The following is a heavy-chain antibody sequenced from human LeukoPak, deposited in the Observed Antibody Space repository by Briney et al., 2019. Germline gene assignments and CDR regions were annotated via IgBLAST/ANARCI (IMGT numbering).Heavy chain of an antibody. CDR3: ARAGYYYDSSGYYSFDY. J-gene: IGHJ4*02. CDR2: IYTSGGT. D-gene: IGHD3-22*01. CDR1: GGSISSYY. V-gene: IGHV4-4*07. Sequence: SETLSLTCTVSGGSISSYYWSWIRQPAGKGLEWIGRIYTSGGTNYNPSLKSRVTMSVDTSKNQFSLKLSSVTAADTAVYYCARAGYYYDSSGYYSFDYWGQGTLVTVSS.